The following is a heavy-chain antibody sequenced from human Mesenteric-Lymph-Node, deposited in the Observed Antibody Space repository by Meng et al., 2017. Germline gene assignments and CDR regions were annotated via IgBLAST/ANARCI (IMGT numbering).Heavy chain of an antibody. J-gene: IGHJ3*02. V-gene: IGHV3-33*01. D-gene: IGHD3-3*01. CDR2: IWYDGSNK. CDR1: GFTFSSYG. Sequence: LSLTCAASGFTFSSYGMHWARQAPGKGLEWVAVIWYDGSNKYYADSVKGRFTISRDNSKNTLYLQMNSLRAEDTAVYYCARAWEQGSGYSDAFDIWGQGTMVTVSS. CDR3: ARAWEQGSGYSDAFDI.